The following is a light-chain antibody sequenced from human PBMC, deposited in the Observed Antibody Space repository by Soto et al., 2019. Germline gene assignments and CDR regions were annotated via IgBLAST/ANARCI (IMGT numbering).Light chain of an antibody. J-gene: IGKJ2*01. CDR2: DAS. V-gene: IGKV1-5*01. CDR3: QQYNSYSPLYT. CDR1: QSISSW. Sequence: DIQMTQSPSTLSASVGDRVTITCRASQSISSWLAWYQQKPGKAPKLLIYDASSLESGVPSRFSGSGSGTEFTLTIRRLQPDDFATYYCQQYNSYSPLYTFGQGTKLEIK.